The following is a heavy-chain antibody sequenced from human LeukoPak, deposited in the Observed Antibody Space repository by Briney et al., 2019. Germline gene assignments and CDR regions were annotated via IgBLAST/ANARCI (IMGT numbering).Heavy chain of an antibody. V-gene: IGHV3-11*01. Sequence: LSLTCAVSGGSISSGGYSWSWIRQAPGQGLEWLGYISGGSSDIYHIDSVRGRFSISRDNADNSLYLQMNNLRAEDTAIYYCARDYDQVTPRGMDVWGQGTTVTVSS. J-gene: IGHJ6*02. D-gene: IGHD2-21*02. CDR1: GGSISSGGYS. CDR2: ISGGSSDI. CDR3: ARDYDQVTPRGMDV.